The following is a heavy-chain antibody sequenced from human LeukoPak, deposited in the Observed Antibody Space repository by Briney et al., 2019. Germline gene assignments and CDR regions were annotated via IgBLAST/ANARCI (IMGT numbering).Heavy chain of an antibody. CDR2: INPSGGST. D-gene: IGHD4-17*01. CDR1: GYTFTSYY. CDR3: ARNGDAVTTSEGHSYWFDP. V-gene: IGHV1-46*01. J-gene: IGHJ5*02. Sequence: GASVKVSCKASGYTFTSYYMHWVRQAPGQGLEWMGVINPSGGSTSYAQKFQGRVTMTRDTSTSTVYMELSSLRSEDTAVYYCARNGDAVTTSEGHSYWFDPWGQGTLVTVSS.